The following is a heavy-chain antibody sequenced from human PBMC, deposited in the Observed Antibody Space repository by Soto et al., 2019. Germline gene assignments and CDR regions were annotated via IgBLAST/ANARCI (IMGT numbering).Heavy chain of an antibody. V-gene: IGHV4-34*01. D-gene: IGHD1-1*01. CDR3: ARVERGTATTVVDAFDI. J-gene: IGHJ3*02. CDR2: MSHSGGT. Sequence: QVQLQQWGAGLLKPSETLSLTCAVFGGSVNSGNYYWSWIRQPPGKGLEWIGEMSHSGGTHFNPSLKSRVTISVDTFKNKFSLKMSSVTAADTALYYCARVERGTATTVVDAFDIWGPGTMVTVSS. CDR1: GGSVNSGNYY.